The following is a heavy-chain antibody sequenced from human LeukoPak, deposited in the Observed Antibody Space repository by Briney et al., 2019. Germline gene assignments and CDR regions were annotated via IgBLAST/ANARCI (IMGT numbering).Heavy chain of an antibody. J-gene: IGHJ4*02. CDR1: GFTFSSYG. Sequence: GGSLRLSCAASGFTFSSYGMHWVRQAPGKGLEWVAVISYDGSNKCYADSVKGRFTISRDNSKNTLYLQMNGLRAEDTAVYYCAKATYSSSWNLYFDYWGQGTLVTVSS. CDR2: ISYDGSNK. CDR3: AKATYSSSWNLYFDY. V-gene: IGHV3-30*18. D-gene: IGHD6-13*01.